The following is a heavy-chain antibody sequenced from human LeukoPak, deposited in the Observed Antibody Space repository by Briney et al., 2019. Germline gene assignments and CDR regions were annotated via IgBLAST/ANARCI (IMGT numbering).Heavy chain of an antibody. CDR3: ARMDRLSATPTTDWFDP. CDR1: GYTFTNYG. Sequence: ASVKVSCKASGYTFTNYGINWVRQATGQGLEWMGWMNPKNGATGYAQKFQGRVTMTRDTSIGTAYMELSSLVSEDTAAYYCARMDRLSATPTTDWFDPWGQGILVTVSS. CDR2: MNPKNGAT. D-gene: IGHD3-16*02. V-gene: IGHV1-8*01. J-gene: IGHJ5*02.